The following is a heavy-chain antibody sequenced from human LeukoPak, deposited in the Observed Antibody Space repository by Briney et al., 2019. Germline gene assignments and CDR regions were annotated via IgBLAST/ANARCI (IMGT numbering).Heavy chain of an antibody. CDR3: ARYSTVVPEDYYYYYMDV. CDR2: MNPNSGNT. D-gene: IGHD2-2*01. J-gene: IGHJ6*03. Sequence: GASVKVSCKASGYTFTSYDINWVRQATGQGLEWMGWMNPNSGNTGYAQKFQGRLTMTRNTSISTAYMELSSLRSEDTAVYYCARYSTVVPEDYYYYYMDVWGKGTTVTVSS. V-gene: IGHV1-8*01. CDR1: GYTFTSYD.